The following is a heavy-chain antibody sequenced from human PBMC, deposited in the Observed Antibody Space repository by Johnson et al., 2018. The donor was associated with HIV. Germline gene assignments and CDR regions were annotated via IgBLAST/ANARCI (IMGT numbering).Heavy chain of an antibody. CDR1: GFTFSDYY. V-gene: IGHV3-11*04. CDR2: ISSSGSTI. J-gene: IGHJ3*02. CDR3: TTDLGGEDAFDI. D-gene: IGHD3-16*01. Sequence: QVQLVESGGGVVQPGGSLRLSCAASGFTFSDYYMSWIRQTPGKGLEWVSYISSSGSTIYYADSVKGRFTISRDNAKNSLYLQMNSLRAEDTAVYYCTTDLGGEDAFDIWGQGTMVTVSS.